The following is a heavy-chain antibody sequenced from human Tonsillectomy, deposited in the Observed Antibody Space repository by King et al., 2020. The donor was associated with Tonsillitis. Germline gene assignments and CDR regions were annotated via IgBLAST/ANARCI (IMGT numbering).Heavy chain of an antibody. V-gene: IGHV3-30*18. CDR1: GFTFRTYG. CDR2: ISYDGGSD. D-gene: IGHD3-10*01. CDR3: AKDRSTYYGSGLYYYYGMDV. Sequence: VQLVESGGGVVQPGRSRRLSWVASGFTFRTYGLHWVRQAPGKGLEGVAFISYDGGSDSYANSWKGRFTISRDNPQNTLYLQMNSLRTEDTAAYYCAKDRSTYYGSGLYYYYGMDVWGQGTTVTVSS. J-gene: IGHJ6*02.